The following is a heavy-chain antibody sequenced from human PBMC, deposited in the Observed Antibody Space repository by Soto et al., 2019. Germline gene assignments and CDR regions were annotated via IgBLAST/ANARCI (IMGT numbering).Heavy chain of an antibody. Sequence: VASVKVSCKASGGTFSSYAISWVRQAPGQGLEWMGGIIPIFGTANYAQKFQGRVTITADESTSTAYMELSSLRSEDTAVYYCARGFLNYYDSSVLGDFQHWGQGTLVTVSS. V-gene: IGHV1-69*13. CDR2: IIPIFGTA. J-gene: IGHJ1*01. D-gene: IGHD3-22*01. CDR1: GGTFSSYA. CDR3: ARGFLNYYDSSVLGDFQH.